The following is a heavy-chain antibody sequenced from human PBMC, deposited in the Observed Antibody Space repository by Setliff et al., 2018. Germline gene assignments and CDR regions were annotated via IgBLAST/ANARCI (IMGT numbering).Heavy chain of an antibody. CDR2: INHRGST. J-gene: IGHJ6*02. V-gene: IGHV4-34*01. CDR1: GDSFSDYY. CDR3: ARHSGFCSEITCYDMAV. Sequence: KTSETLSLTCAVYGDSFSDYYWSWIRQPPGKGLEWIEEINHRGSTNYSPSLRSRVTMSVDTSRNQFSLRLNSVTATDTAVYYCARHSGFCSEITCYDMAVWGQGTTVTVSS. D-gene: IGHD2-15*01.